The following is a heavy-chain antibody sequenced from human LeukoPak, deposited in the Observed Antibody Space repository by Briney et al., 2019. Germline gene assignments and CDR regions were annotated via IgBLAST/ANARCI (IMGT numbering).Heavy chain of an antibody. Sequence: SETLSLTCTVSGDSISSYYWSWIRQPPGKGLEWIGEIHHSGSANYNPSLKSRVTISLDTSENHFSLRLSSVTAADTAVYYCVRDRGEFSYSHDYWGQGTLVTVSS. D-gene: IGHD1-26*01. CDR2: IHHSGSA. CDR3: VRDRGEFSYSHDY. J-gene: IGHJ4*02. V-gene: IGHV4-59*12. CDR1: GDSISSYY.